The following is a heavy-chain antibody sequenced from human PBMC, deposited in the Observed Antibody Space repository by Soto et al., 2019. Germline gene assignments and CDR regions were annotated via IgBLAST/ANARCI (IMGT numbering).Heavy chain of an antibody. CDR2: INSDGSST. Sequence: GGSLRLSCAASGFTFSSYWMHWVRQVPGEGLVWVSRINSDGSSTSYADSVKGRFTISRDNAKNTLYLQMNSLRAEDTAIYYCAIIVVVVAGQMLDHWGHGTLVTVSS. CDR3: AIIVVVVAGQMLDH. J-gene: IGHJ4*01. CDR1: GFTFSSYW. D-gene: IGHD2-15*01. V-gene: IGHV3-74*01.